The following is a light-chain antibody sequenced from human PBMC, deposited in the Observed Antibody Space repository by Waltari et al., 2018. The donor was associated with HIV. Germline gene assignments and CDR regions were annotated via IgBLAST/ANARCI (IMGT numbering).Light chain of an antibody. J-gene: IGKJ4*01. CDR2: GAS. CDR1: QTIRTN. CDR3: QQYSNWPPLT. Sequence: EIVMTQSPATLSVSPGERSTLSCRASQTIRTNLAWYQQKPGQAPRLLLFGASTRATDIPTRFSGSGSGTEFTLTISSLQSEDFAVYFCQQYSNWPPLTFGGGTKVEIK. V-gene: IGKV3-15*01.